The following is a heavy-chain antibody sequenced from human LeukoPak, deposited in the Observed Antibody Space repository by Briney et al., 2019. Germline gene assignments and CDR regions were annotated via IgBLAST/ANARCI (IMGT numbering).Heavy chain of an antibody. CDR3: ARGVCSSTSCQLPRFDP. V-gene: IGHV1-69*04. J-gene: IGHJ5*02. CDR1: GGTFSSYA. CDR2: IIPIFGIA. Sequence: GASVKVSCKASGGTFSSYAISWVRQAPGQGLEWMGRIIPIFGIANYAQKFQGRVTITAYKSTRTAYMELSSLRYEETDVYYCARGVCSSTSCQLPRFDPWGQGTLVTVSS. D-gene: IGHD2-2*01.